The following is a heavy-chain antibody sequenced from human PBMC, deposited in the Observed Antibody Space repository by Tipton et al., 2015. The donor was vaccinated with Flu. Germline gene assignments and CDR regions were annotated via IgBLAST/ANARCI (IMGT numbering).Heavy chain of an antibody. CDR2: VSRSGDT. Sequence: TLSLTCAVSGDSIRSDYYWGWIRQFPGKGLEWIGTVSRSGDTIYNPSLQSRVTISVDTSKNQFSLKLRSVTATDTAIYYCARRDFSNYVWEPKNWLNSWGEGTVETDST. J-gene: IGHJ5*01. CDR3: ARRDFSNYVWEPKNWLNS. D-gene: IGHD4-11*01. V-gene: IGHV4-38-2*01. CDR1: GDSIRSDYY.